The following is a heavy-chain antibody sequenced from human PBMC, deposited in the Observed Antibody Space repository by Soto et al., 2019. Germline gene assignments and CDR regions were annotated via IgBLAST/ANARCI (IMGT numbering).Heavy chain of an antibody. J-gene: IGHJ4*02. D-gene: IGHD4-17*01. V-gene: IGHV1-24*01. CDR1: GYTLTELS. CDR2: FDPEDGKT. Sequence: ASVKVSCKVSGYTLTELSMHWVRQAPGKGLEWMGGFDPEDGKTIYAQKFQGRVTMTTDTSTNTAYMELRSLRSDDTAVYYCARGFPRYGLDYWGQGILVTVSS. CDR3: ARGFPRYGLDY.